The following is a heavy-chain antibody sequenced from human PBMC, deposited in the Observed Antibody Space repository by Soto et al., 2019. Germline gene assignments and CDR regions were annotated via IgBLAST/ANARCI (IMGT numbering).Heavy chain of an antibody. CDR2: VTGSATNI. J-gene: IGHJ4*02. V-gene: IGHV3-23*01. Sequence: EVQLLESGGGLIQPGGSLRLSCAASGFTFGDYAMSWVRQAPGKGREWVATVTGSATNIYYTDSVKGRFPVSRDDSRGTLYLQMTRMTAEHTAIYYCAKGGATWGLFTPDYWGQGTLVTVSS. CDR3: AKGGATWGLFTPDY. CDR1: GFTFGDYA. D-gene: IGHD3-16*01.